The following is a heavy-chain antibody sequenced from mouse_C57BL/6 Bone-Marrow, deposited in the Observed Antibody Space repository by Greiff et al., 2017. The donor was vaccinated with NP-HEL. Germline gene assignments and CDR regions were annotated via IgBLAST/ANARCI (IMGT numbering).Heavy chain of an antibody. V-gene: IGHV2-2*01. D-gene: IGHD2-5*01. J-gene: IGHJ3*01. CDR3: ASTYSNSLFAY. CDR1: GFSLTSYG. Sequence: QVQLQQSGPGLVQPSQSLSITCTVSGFSLTSYGVHWVRQSPGKGLEWLGVIWSGGSTDYNAAFISRLSISKDNSKSQVFFKMNSLQADDTAIYYCASTYSNSLFAYWGQGTLVTVSA. CDR2: IWSGGST.